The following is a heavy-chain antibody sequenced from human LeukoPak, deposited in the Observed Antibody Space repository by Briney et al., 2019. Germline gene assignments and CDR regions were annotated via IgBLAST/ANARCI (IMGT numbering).Heavy chain of an antibody. CDR3: ARDMSPPSYNWFDP. CDR1: GYTFTSYG. Sequence: ASVKVSCKASGYTFTSYGISWVRQAPGQGLEWMGWISAYNGNTNYAQKLQGRVTMTTDTSTSKAYMELRSLRSDDTAVYYCARDMSPPSYNWFDPWGQGTLVTVSS. V-gene: IGHV1-18*01. J-gene: IGHJ5*02. CDR2: ISAYNGNT. D-gene: IGHD2-15*01.